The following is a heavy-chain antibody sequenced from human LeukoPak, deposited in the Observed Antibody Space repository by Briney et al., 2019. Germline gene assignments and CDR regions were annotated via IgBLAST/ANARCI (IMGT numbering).Heavy chain of an antibody. CDR1: GASIDTSAYN. J-gene: IGHJ4*02. Sequence: SETLSLTCSVSGASIDTSAYNWGWVRQPPGKGLEWIGSIYHSGSSYDNPSLKSRLTLSIDTFRNQFSLTLKSVTAADSGVYFCAREILYDSTAYYLWGQGTVVTVSS. CDR2: IYHSGSS. V-gene: IGHV4-39*01. CDR3: AREILYDSTAYYL. D-gene: IGHD3-22*01.